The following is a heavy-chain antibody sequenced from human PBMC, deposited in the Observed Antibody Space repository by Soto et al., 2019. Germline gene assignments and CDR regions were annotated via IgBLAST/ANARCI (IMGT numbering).Heavy chain of an antibody. D-gene: IGHD2-15*01. CDR1: GYSFTSYW. J-gene: IGHJ4*02. CDR3: ARTGYYCCGGSCYQGPIDY. Sequence: PGESLKISCKGSGYSFTSYWIGWVRQMPGKGLEWMGIIYPGDSDTRYSPSFQGQVTISADKSISTAYLQWSSLKASDTAMYYCARTGYYCCGGSCYQGPIDYWGQGTLVTVSS. CDR2: IYPGDSDT. V-gene: IGHV5-51*01.